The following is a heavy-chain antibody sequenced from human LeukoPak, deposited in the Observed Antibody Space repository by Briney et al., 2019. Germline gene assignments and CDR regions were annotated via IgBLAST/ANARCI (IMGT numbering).Heavy chain of an antibody. V-gene: IGHV3-53*01. CDR1: GFTVSSNY. CDR2: IYIGGST. D-gene: IGHD2-2*02. CDR3: ARGPGADIPGYFDY. J-gene: IGHJ4*02. Sequence: GGSLRLSCSASGFTVSSNYMSCVPQAPGKGLESGSGIYIGGSTYFAASVTGRFTVSRDNSKNTRYLRMTNQRAEDTAVYYCARGPGADIPGYFDYWGQGTLVTVSS.